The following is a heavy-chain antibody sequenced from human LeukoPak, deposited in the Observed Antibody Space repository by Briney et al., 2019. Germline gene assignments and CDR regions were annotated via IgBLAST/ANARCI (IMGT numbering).Heavy chain of an antibody. Sequence: GGSLRLSCAASGFTFSTYSMNWDRQAPGKGLEWVSAISSDSRYIYYPDSVKGRFTTSRDNAKNSLYLQMNSLRAEDTAVYYCAREVSGWSANGPNDAFDIWGQGTMVTVSS. D-gene: IGHD6-19*01. CDR1: GFTFSTYS. J-gene: IGHJ3*02. CDR2: ISSDSRYI. CDR3: AREVSGWSANGPNDAFDI. V-gene: IGHV3-21*01.